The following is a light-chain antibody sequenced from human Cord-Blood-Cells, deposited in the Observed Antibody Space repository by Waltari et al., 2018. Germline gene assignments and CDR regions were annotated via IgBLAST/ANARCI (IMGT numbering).Light chain of an antibody. CDR1: SSNIGAGYD. J-gene: IGLJ3*02. CDR3: QSYDSSLSGWV. V-gene: IGLV1-40*01. Sequence: QSVLTQPPSVSGAPGQRVTISCTGSSSNIGAGYDVHWYQQLPGTAPNLLIYGSSNRPSGVPDRFSGSKSGTSASLAITGLQAEDEADYYCQSYDSSLSGWVFGGGTKLTVL. CDR2: GSS.